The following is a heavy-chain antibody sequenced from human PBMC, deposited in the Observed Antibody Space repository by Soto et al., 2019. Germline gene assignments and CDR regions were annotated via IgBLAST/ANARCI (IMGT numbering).Heavy chain of an antibody. J-gene: IGHJ4*02. V-gene: IGHV4-39*01. Sequence: QLQLQELGPGLVKPSETLSLTCTVSGGSISSSSYFWGCIRQPPGKGLEWIGTIYYSGSTYYNPSLKSRVTMSVDTSKNQFSLKMSSVTAADTAVYYCVRRGGAVAGTSRFDYWGQGILVTVSS. D-gene: IGHD6-19*01. CDR2: IYYSGST. CDR3: VRRGGAVAGTSRFDY. CDR1: GGSISSSSYF.